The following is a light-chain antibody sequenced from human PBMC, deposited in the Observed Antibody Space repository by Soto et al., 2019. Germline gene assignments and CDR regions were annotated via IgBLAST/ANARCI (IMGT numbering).Light chain of an antibody. CDR1: QSVSSY. CDR2: GAS. J-gene: IGKJ1*01. CDR3: HQYNGRPRT. Sequence: EIVVTQSPATLSVSPGARSSLSCRASQSVSSYLAWYQRKPGQAPRLLIYGASTRATGIPDRFTGSGSGTEFILTISSLQSEDFPVYSCHQYNGRPRTFGQGTKVDI. V-gene: IGKV3-15*01.